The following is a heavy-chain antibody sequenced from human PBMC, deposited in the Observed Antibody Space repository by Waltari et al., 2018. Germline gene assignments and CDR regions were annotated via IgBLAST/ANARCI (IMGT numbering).Heavy chain of an antibody. J-gene: IGHJ4*02. CDR3: ARDHTLGDYFDY. Sequence: QVQLQESGPGLVKPSETLSLTCPVPGGSISSYYWSWIRQPAGKGLEWLGRIYPSGSTNYNPSLKSRVTMSLDTSKNQFSLKLSSVTAADTAVYYCARDHTLGDYFDYWGQGTLVTVSS. CDR2: IYPSGST. CDR1: GGSISSYY. D-gene: IGHD3-16*01. V-gene: IGHV4-4*07.